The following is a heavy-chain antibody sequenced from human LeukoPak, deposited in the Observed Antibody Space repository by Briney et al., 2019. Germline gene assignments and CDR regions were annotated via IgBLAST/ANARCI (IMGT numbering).Heavy chain of an antibody. V-gene: IGHV3-23*01. CDR1: GLTISNYA. J-gene: IGHJ4*02. CDR3: AKGGSYAFDS. CDR2: IIVTGGRT. Sequence: PGGSLRLSCAASGLTISNYAMNWVRQAPGKGLEWVSHIIVTGGRTYYADSVKGRFTISRDNSKNTLYLQMNSLRAEDTAVYYCAKGGSYAFDSWGQGTLVTVSS. D-gene: IGHD3-16*01.